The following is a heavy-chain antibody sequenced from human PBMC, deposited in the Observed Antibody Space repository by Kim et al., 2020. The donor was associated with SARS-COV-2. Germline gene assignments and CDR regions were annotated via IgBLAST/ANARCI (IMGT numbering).Heavy chain of an antibody. CDR1: GFTFGDYA. J-gene: IGHJ4*02. D-gene: IGHD3-3*01. Sequence: GGSLRLSCAASGFTFGDYAMHWVRQAPAKGLEWVSGISWNSGSIGYADSVKGRFTISRDNAKNSLYLQMNSLRAEDTALYYCAKDHKLRFLEWLSFGGYFDYWGQGTLVTVSS. V-gene: IGHV3-9*01. CDR3: AKDHKLRFLEWLSFGGYFDY. CDR2: ISWNSGSI.